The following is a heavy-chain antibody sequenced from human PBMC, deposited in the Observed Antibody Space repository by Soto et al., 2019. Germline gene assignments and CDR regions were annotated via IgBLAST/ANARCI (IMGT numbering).Heavy chain of an antibody. CDR1: ASTFINYW. V-gene: IGHV5-51*01. Sequence: LGESLKISCKGSASTFINYWIGWVRQMPGKGLEWMGIIYPGDSDTRYSPSFQGQVTISADKSISTAYLQWSSLKASDTVMYYCARQGAPVSYYGMDVWGQGTTVTVSS. D-gene: IGHD3-16*02. J-gene: IGHJ6*02. CDR3: ARQGAPVSYYGMDV. CDR2: IYPGDSDT.